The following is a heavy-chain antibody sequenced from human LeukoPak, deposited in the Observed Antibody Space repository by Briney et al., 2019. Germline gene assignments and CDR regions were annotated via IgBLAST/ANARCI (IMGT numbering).Heavy chain of an antibody. CDR1: GFTFSSYA. V-gene: IGHV3-64D*09. J-gene: IGHJ4*02. D-gene: IGHD6-6*01. Sequence: GGSLRLSCSTSGFTFSSYAMHWVRQAPGKGLQYVSAISTDGGHTYYADSVKGRFTISRDNSKNTLYLQMSSLRAEDTAVYYRVKGGRYSGSSADFWGQGTLVTVSS. CDR3: VKGGRYSGSSADF. CDR2: ISTDGGHT.